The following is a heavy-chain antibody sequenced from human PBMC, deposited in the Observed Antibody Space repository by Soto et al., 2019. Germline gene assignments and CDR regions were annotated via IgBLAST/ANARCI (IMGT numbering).Heavy chain of an antibody. CDR2: IDPSDSYT. CDR3: ARMGGYSGYDSPLAGYYGMDV. Sequence: RESLKISCKGSGYSFTSYWISWVRQMPGKGLEWMGRIDPSDSYTNYSPSFQGHVTISADKSISTAYLQWSSLKASDTAMYYCARMGGYSGYDSPLAGYYGMDVWGQGTTVTVSS. CDR1: GYSFTSYW. V-gene: IGHV5-10-1*01. D-gene: IGHD5-12*01. J-gene: IGHJ6*02.